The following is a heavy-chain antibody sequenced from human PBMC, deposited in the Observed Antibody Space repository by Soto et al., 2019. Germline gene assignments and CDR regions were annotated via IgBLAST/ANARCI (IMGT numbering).Heavy chain of an antibody. CDR1: GFTFSSYW. CDR2: IKQDGSEK. D-gene: IGHD1-26*01. J-gene: IGHJ4*02. Sequence: EVQLVESGGGLVQPGGSLRLSCAASGFTFSSYWMSWVRQAPGKGLEWVANIKQDGSEKYYVDSVKGRFTISRDNAKNSLYLQMNSLRAEDTAVYYYAKLRLSGSSLYYFDYWGQGTLVTVSS. CDR3: AKLRLSGSSLYYFDY. V-gene: IGHV3-7*03.